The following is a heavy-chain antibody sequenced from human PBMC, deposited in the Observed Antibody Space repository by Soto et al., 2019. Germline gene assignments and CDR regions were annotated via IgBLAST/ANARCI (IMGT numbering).Heavy chain of an antibody. D-gene: IGHD2-2*01. V-gene: IGHV4-31*03. CDR1: GGSISSGGYY. J-gene: IGHJ4*02. Sequence: SETLSLTCTVSGGSISSGGYYWGWIRQHPGKGLEWIGYIYYSGSTYYNPSLKSRVTISVDTSKNQFSLKLSSVTAADTAVYYCARGVSQTESSTGWIVGYYFDYWGQGTLVTVSS. CDR2: IYYSGST. CDR3: ARGVSQTESSTGWIVGYYFDY.